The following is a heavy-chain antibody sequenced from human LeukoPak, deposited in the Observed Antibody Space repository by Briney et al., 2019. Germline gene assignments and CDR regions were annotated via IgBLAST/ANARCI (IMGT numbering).Heavy chain of an antibody. CDR3: SKLSPVYGGGLDY. V-gene: IGHV3-30*18. Sequence: GRSLKLSCAASGFTFTSYGMHWVRQAPGKGLEWVGGISYDGSNKYYADSVKGRFTISRNNSKNTPYLEMNSLRAEDTAVYYCSKLSPVYGGGLDYGGKGPLVSVS. CDR2: ISYDGSNK. CDR1: GFTFTSYG. J-gene: IGHJ4*02. D-gene: IGHD4-23*01.